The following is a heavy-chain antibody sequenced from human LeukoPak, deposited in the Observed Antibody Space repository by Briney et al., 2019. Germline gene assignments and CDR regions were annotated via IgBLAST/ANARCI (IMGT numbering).Heavy chain of an antibody. J-gene: IGHJ4*02. CDR1: GYSFTNYW. D-gene: IGHD1-7*01. Sequence: GESLKISFKGSGYSFTNYWIAWVRQMPGKGLEWMGVIYPGDSDTRYNPSFQGQVTISADRSFGTAYLQWSSLKASDSAMYYCARREATTEYFDFWGQGTLVTVSS. V-gene: IGHV5-51*01. CDR2: IYPGDSDT. CDR3: ARREATTEYFDF.